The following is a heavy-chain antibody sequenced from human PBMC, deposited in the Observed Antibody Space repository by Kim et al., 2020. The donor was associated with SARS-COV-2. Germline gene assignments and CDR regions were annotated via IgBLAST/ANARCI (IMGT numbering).Heavy chain of an antibody. J-gene: IGHJ6*02. CDR1: GFTFGDYA. D-gene: IGHD5-12*01. V-gene: IGHV3-9*01. CDR2: ISWNSGSI. CDR3: AKDGDGSGYDLGGYYYYGMDV. Sequence: GGSLRLSCAASGFTFGDYAMNWVRQAPGKGLEWVSGISWNSGSIAYAASVKGRVTISSDNAKNTPYLQLNSLRAEDTAMYYCAKDGDGSGYDLGGYYYYGMDVWGQGTTVTVSS.